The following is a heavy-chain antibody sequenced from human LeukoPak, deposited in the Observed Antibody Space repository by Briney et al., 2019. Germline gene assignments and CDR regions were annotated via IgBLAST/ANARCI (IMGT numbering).Heavy chain of an antibody. Sequence: GESLKISCQGSGSSFTTYWIGWVRQMPGKGLEWMGIIYPTTSETQYTPPFPGQVTISVDKSTSTAYLQWSSLKASDTAMYYCAWRKYFSTWFEPWGQGTLVTVSS. CDR2: IYPTTSET. J-gene: IGHJ5*02. V-gene: IGHV5-51*01. CDR1: GSSFTTYW. CDR3: AWRKYFSTWFEP. D-gene: IGHD1-14*01.